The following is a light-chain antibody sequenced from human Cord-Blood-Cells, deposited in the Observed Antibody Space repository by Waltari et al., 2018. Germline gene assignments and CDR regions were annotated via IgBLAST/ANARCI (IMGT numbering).Light chain of an antibody. CDR3: QQYYSTPYT. V-gene: IGKV4-1*01. CDR1: QSVLYSSNNKNY. J-gene: IGKJ2*01. Sequence: DIVMTQSPDSLAVSLGERATINCKSSQSVLYSSNNKNYLAWYQQKPGQPPKLLIYWASTRESGVPDLFSGSGSGTDFTLTISSLQAEDVAVYYCQQYYSTPYTFVQGTKLEIK. CDR2: WAS.